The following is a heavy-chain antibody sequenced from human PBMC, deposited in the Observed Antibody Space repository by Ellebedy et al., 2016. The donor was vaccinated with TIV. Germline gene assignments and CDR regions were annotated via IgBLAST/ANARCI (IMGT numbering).Heavy chain of an antibody. Sequence: PGGSLRLSCQVSGDTLINYWIAWVRQIPGKGRESMGIIFPDDSDTRYSPSFQGQVTFSVDKALSTAYLQCTSLKASDSGLYFCARMRGNPNSYFLYWGQGTRVTVSS. V-gene: IGHV5-51*01. D-gene: IGHD4-23*01. CDR1: GDTLINYW. J-gene: IGHJ4*02. CDR3: ARMRGNPNSYFLY. CDR2: IFPDDSDT.